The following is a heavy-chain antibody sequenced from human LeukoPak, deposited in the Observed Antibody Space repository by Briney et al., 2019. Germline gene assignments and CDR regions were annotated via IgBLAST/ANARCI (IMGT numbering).Heavy chain of an antibody. CDR1: GYTFTSYY. D-gene: IGHD3-9*01. V-gene: IGHV1-46*01. Sequence: ASVKVSCKASGYTFTSYYMHWVRQAPGQGLEWMGIINPSGGSTSYAQKFQGRVTMTRDTSTSTVYMELSSLRSEDTAVYYCARDAASGPFPSRFSVLRYFDWFEPPQLVGMDVWGQGTTVTVSS. CDR2: INPSGGST. J-gene: IGHJ6*02. CDR3: ARDAASGPFPSRFSVLRYFDWFEPPQLVGMDV.